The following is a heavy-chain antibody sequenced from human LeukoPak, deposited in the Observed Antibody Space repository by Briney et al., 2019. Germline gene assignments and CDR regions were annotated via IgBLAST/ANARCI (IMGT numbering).Heavy chain of an antibody. CDR3: ANFYDSSVYYGY. CDR2: ISGSGGST. CDR1: GFTFSSYA. Sequence: GGSLRLSCAPSGFTFSSYAMSWVRQAPGKGLEWVSAISGSGGSTYYADSVKGRFTISRDNSKNTLYLQINSLRAEDTAVYYCANFYDSSVYYGYWGQGNLVTVSS. V-gene: IGHV3-23*01. D-gene: IGHD3-22*01. J-gene: IGHJ4*02.